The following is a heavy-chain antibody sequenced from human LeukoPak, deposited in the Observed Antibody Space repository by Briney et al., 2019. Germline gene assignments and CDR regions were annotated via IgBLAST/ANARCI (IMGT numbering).Heavy chain of an antibody. CDR1: GFTFTSYS. J-gene: IGHJ4*02. D-gene: IGHD2-8*01. CDR3: ARDAWSVRSYFDY. CDR2: ISYDIYSK. Sequence: GGSMRLSCAASGFTFTSYSMHWVRQAPGKGLEGWAVISYDIYSKYSADYVRGRFTISRDNSENTLYLQMNSLRGEDTAVYYCARDAWSVRSYFDYWGQGTLLTVSS. V-gene: IGHV3-30*04.